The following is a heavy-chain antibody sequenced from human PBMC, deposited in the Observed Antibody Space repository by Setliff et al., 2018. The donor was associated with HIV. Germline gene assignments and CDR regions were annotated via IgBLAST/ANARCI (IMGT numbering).Heavy chain of an antibody. J-gene: IGHJ6*03. D-gene: IGHD4-17*01. V-gene: IGHV4-39*07. Sequence: SCTVSGGSISSSSYYWGWIRQPPGKGLEWIGSIYYSGSTYCNPSLKSRVTISVDTSKNQFSLKLSSVTAADTAVYYCARVYGVTTLNYYYYYMDVWGKGTTVTSP. CDR3: ARVYGVTTLNYYYYYMDV. CDR2: IYYSGST. CDR1: GGSISSSSYY.